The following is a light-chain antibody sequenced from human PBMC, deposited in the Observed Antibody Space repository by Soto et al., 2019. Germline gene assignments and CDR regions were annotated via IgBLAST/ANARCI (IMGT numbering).Light chain of an antibody. V-gene: IGLV2-8*01. CDR2: EVS. CDR1: SSDVGGYNY. CDR3: SSYAGSNNLRNV. J-gene: IGLJ1*01. Sequence: QSALTQPPSASGSPGQSVTISCTGTSSDVGGYNYVSWYQQHPGKAPKLMIYEVSKRPSGVPDRFSGSKSGNTASLTVSGLQAEEEADYYCSSYAGSNNLRNVFGTGTKLTVL.